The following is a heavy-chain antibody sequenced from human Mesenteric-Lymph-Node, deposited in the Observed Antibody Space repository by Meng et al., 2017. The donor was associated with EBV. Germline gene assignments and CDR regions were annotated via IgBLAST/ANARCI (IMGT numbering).Heavy chain of an antibody. CDR3: ARGEIVRGEWYFDL. Sequence: VPLRGSGPGLVKPSGTLSLTCAVSGGSISSSNLWSWVRQPPGKGLEWIGEIFHSGSTNYNPSLRSRVTISVDKSKNQFSLKLTSVTAADRAIYYCARGEIVRGEWYFDLWGRGTLVTVSS. CDR2: IFHSGST. CDR1: GGSISSSNL. J-gene: IGHJ2*01. V-gene: IGHV4-4*02. D-gene: IGHD1-26*01.